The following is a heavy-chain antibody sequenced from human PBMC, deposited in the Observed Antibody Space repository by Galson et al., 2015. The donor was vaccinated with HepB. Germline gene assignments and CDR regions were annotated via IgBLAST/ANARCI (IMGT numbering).Heavy chain of an antibody. D-gene: IGHD3-10*01. V-gene: IGHV4-34*01. J-gene: IGHJ4*02. Sequence: TLSLTCAVYGGSFSGYYWSWIRQPPGKGLEWIGEINHSGSTNYNPSLKSRVTISVDTSKNQFSLKLSSVTAADTAVYYCARVSYGSGSSPDYWGQGTLVTVSS. CDR1: GGSFSGYY. CDR2: INHSGST. CDR3: ARVSYGSGSSPDY.